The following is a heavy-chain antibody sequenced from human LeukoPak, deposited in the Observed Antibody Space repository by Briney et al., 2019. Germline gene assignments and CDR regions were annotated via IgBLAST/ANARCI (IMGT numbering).Heavy chain of an antibody. CDR2: IYYSGST. CDR3: ARMSIAAAFDY. J-gene: IGHJ4*02. V-gene: IGHV4-59*01. CDR1: GGSISSYY. D-gene: IGHD6-13*01. Sequence: NPSETLSLTCTVSGGSISSYYWSWIRQPPGKGLEWIGYIYYSGSTNYNPSLKSRVTISVDTSKNQFSLKLCSVTAADTAVYYCARMSIAAAFDYWGQGTLVTVSS.